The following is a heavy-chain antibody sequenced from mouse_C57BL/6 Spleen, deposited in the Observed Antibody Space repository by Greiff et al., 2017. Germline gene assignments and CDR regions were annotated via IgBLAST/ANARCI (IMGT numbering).Heavy chain of an antibody. Sequence: QVQLQQSGAELAKPGASVKLSCKASGYTFTSYWMHWVKQRPGQGLEWIGYINPSSGYTKYNQKFKDKATLTADKSSSTAYMQLSSLTYEDSEVYYCARSHDDDGAWCAYWGQGTLVTVSA. V-gene: IGHV1-7*01. J-gene: IGHJ3*01. CDR1: GYTFTSYW. CDR2: INPSSGYT. D-gene: IGHD2-4*01. CDR3: ARSHDDDGAWCAY.